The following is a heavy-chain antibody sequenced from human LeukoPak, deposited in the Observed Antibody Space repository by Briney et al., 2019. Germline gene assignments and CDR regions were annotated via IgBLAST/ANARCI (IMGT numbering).Heavy chain of an antibody. Sequence: SETLSLTCTVSGGSISSGGYYWSWIRQHPGKGLEWIGYIYYSGSTYYNPSLKSRVTISVDTSKNQFSLKLSSVTAADTAVYYCVRMFSYNNYAGIDYWGQGTLVTVSS. D-gene: IGHD4-11*01. V-gene: IGHV4-31*03. J-gene: IGHJ4*02. CDR1: GGSISSGGYY. CDR2: IYYSGST. CDR3: VRMFSYNNYAGIDY.